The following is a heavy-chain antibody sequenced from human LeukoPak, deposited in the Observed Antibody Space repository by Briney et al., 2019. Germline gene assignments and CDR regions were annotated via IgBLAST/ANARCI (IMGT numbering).Heavy chain of an antibody. J-gene: IGHJ6*04. CDR1: GFTFSSYD. CDR3: AELGITMIGGV. Sequence: PGGSLRLSCAASGFTFSSYDMIWVRQAPGKGLEWVSYISSSGSTIYYADSVKGRFTISRDNAKNSLYLQMNSLRAEDTAVYYCAELGITMIGGVWGKGTTVTNSS. D-gene: IGHD3-10*02. CDR2: ISSSGSTI. V-gene: IGHV3-48*03.